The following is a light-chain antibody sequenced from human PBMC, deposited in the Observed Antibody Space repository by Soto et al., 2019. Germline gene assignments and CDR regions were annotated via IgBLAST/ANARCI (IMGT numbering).Light chain of an antibody. CDR1: QSISGW. CDR3: QQSYSTPSWT. CDR2: KAS. V-gene: IGKV1-39*01. Sequence: DIQMTQSPSTLSXXVXXXXTXXXRASQSISGWLAWSQQKPGKAPKLLISKASSLQSGVPSRFSGSGSGTDFTLTISSLQPEDFATYYCQQSYSTPSWTFGQGTKVDIK. J-gene: IGKJ1*01.